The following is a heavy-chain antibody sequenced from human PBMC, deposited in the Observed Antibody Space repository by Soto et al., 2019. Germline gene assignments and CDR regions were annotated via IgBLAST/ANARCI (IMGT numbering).Heavy chain of an antibody. D-gene: IGHD1-26*01. CDR3: AKKSGVGATWYFDY. J-gene: IGHJ4*02. CDR1: GFTFSSYG. Sequence: SLRLSCAASGFTFSSYGMHWVLHAPGKGLEWVAVISYDGSNKYYADSVKGRFTISRDNSKNTLFLQINNLRAGDTAVYYCAKKSGVGATWYFDYWGQGTLVTVSS. CDR2: ISYDGSNK. V-gene: IGHV3-30*18.